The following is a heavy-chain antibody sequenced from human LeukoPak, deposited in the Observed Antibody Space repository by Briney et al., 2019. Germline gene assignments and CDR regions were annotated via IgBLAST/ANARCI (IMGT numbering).Heavy chain of an antibody. CDR3: ATDRATQYFDY. CDR2: ISNSGAGT. V-gene: IGHV3-23*01. D-gene: IGHD2-15*01. Sequence: GGSLRLSCAASGFTFSNYAMSWVRQAPGKGLEWVSTISNSGAGTYYADSVKGRFTISRDNSRNTLFLQMNSLRAEDTAVYYCATDRATQYFDYWGQGTLVSVSS. CDR1: GFTFSNYA. J-gene: IGHJ4*02.